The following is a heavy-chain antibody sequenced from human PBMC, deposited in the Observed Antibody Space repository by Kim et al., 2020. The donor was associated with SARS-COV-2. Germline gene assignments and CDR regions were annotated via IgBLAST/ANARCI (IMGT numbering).Heavy chain of an antibody. D-gene: IGHD5-12*01. CDR1: GFTFSDYY. Sequence: GGSLRLSCAASGFTFSDYYMSWIRQAPGKGLEWVSYISSSGSTIYYADSVKGRFTISRDNAKNSLYLQMNSLRAEDTAVYYCARGLVATILRSYYYGMDVWGQGTTVTVSS. CDR3: ARGLVATILRSYYYGMDV. V-gene: IGHV3-11*04. J-gene: IGHJ6*02. CDR2: ISSSGSTI.